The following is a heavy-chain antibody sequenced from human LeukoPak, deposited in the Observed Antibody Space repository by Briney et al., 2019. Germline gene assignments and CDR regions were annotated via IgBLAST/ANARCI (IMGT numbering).Heavy chain of an antibody. CDR3: AKDAHMITFGGVIVPDAFDI. D-gene: IGHD3-16*02. Sequence: GGSLRLSCAASGFTFSRYSMNWVRQAPGKGLEWVSSISSSSSYIYYADSVKGRFTISRDNSKNTLYLQMNSLRAEDTAVYYCAKDAHMITFGGVIVPDAFDIWGQGTMVTVSS. V-gene: IGHV3-21*04. CDR1: GFTFSRYS. CDR2: ISSSSSYI. J-gene: IGHJ3*02.